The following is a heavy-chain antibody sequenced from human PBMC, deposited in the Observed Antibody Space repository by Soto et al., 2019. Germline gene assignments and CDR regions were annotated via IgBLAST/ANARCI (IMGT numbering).Heavy chain of an antibody. J-gene: IGHJ6*02. CDR3: APVRAHGAFYYFGMDV. Sequence: VNPTQTLTLTCTFSGFSLSTTTMCVTWIRQPPGKALEWLALIDWSDDKYYSTSLKTRLTISKDTSKNQVVLTMTNMDPVDTATYYCAPVRAHGAFYYFGMDVWGQGTTVTVSS. D-gene: IGHD2-8*01. CDR1: GFSLSTTTMC. CDR2: IDWSDDK. V-gene: IGHV2-70*01.